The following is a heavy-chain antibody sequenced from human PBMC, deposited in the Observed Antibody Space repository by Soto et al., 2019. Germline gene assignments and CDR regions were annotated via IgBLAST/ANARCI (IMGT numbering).Heavy chain of an antibody. CDR3: ARDRWFANGSGKVYNWFDP. Sequence: TLSLTCTVSGGSISSGGYYWSWIRQHPGKGLEWIGYIYYSGSTYYNPSLKSRVTISVDTSKNQFSLKLSSVTAADTAVYYCARDRWFANGSGKVYNWFDPWGQGTLVTVSS. CDR2: IYYSGST. D-gene: IGHD2-15*01. V-gene: IGHV4-31*03. J-gene: IGHJ5*02. CDR1: GGSISSGGYY.